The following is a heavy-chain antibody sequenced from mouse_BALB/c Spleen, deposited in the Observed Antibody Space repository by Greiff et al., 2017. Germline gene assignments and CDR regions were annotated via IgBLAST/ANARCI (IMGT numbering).Heavy chain of an antibody. CDR1: GFTFSSYA. V-gene: IGHV5-6-5*01. J-gene: IGHJ3*01. CDR3: ASGFAY. Sequence: DVMLVESGGGLVKPGGSLKLSCAASGFTFSSYAMSWVRQTPEKRLEWVASISSGGSTYYPDSVKGRFTISRDNARNILYLQMSSLRSEDTAMYYCASGFAYWGQGTLVTVSA. CDR2: ISSGGST.